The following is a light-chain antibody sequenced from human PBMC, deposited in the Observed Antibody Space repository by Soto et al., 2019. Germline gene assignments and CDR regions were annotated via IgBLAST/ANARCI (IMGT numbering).Light chain of an antibody. CDR1: QSVGSNY. J-gene: IGKJ1*01. V-gene: IGKV3-20*01. CDR2: AAS. CDR3: QQYGTSPWA. Sequence: EIVLTQFPGTLSLSPGERATLSCRASQSVGSNYVAWYQQKPGQAPRVIIYAASNRASVIPARFSGSGSGSDFTLTISRLESEDFAVYYCQQYGTSPWAFGQGTKVEIK.